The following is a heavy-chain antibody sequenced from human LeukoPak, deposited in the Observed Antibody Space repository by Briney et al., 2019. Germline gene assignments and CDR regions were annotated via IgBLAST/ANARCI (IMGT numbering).Heavy chain of an antibody. CDR1: GGSISSYY. V-gene: IGHV4-59*01. D-gene: IGHD5-24*01. CDR2: IYYSGST. J-gene: IGHJ3*02. Sequence: SETLFLTCTVSGGSISSYYWSWIRQPPGKGLEWIGYIYYSGSTNYNPSLKSRVTISVDTSKNQFSLKLSSVTAADTAVYYCARDGYNHDAFDIWGQGTMVTVSS. CDR3: ARDGYNHDAFDI.